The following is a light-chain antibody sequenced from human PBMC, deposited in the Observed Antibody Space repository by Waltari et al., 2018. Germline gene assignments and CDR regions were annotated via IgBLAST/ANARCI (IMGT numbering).Light chain of an antibody. CDR3: QNYFTYPLT. V-gene: IGKV1-8*01. CDR1: QDIRSY. J-gene: IGKJ1*01. CDR2: AAS. Sequence: AVRLTQSPSSFSASTGDRVTITCRASQDIRSYLAWYQQKPGKDPKLLIYAASTLQSGVPSRFSGSGSGTDFTLTISGLQSEDCATYYCQNYFTYPLTFGQGTKVEIK.